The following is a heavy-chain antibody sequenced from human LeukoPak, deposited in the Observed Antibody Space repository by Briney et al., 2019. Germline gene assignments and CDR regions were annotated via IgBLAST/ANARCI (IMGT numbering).Heavy chain of an antibody. V-gene: IGHV6-1*01. CDR3: ARDRWGYDILTGYYGEIDY. CDR2: TYYRSKWYN. Sequence: SQTLSLTCAISGDSVSSNSAAWNWIRQSPSRGLEWLGRTYYRSKWYNDYAVSGKSRITINPDTSKNQFSLQLNSVTPEDTAVYYCARDRWGYDILTGYYGEIDYWGQGTLVTVSS. D-gene: IGHD3-9*01. J-gene: IGHJ4*02. CDR1: GDSVSSNSAA.